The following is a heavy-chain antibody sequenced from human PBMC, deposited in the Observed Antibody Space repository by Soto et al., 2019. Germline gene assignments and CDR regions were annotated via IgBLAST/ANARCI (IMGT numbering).Heavy chain of an antibody. D-gene: IGHD5-12*01. V-gene: IGHV4-38-2*01. CDR2: IFHSGKT. CDR1: GYSTTSGFY. CDR3: ARVVATHFDY. J-gene: IGHJ4*02. Sequence: SETLCLTCAVSGYSTTSGFYWGWIRQPPGEALEWIGNIFHSGKTYYNPSLTSRVTVSLDTSKNQFSLNLTSVTAADTAMYYCARVVATHFDYWGPGLLVTVSS.